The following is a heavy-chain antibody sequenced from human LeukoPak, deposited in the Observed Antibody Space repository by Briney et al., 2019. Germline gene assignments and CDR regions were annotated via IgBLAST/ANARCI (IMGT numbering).Heavy chain of an antibody. CDR1: GFTFSSYS. D-gene: IGHD1-26*01. J-gene: IGHJ4*02. CDR3: ASSEWELLQLDY. V-gene: IGHV3-21*01. CDR2: ISSSSSYI. Sequence: GGALRLSCAPSGFTFSSYSMNWVRQAPGRGLEWVSSISSSSSYIYYADSVKGRFTISRDNAKNSLYLQMNSVRAEDTAVYYCASSEWELLQLDYWGQGTLVTVSS.